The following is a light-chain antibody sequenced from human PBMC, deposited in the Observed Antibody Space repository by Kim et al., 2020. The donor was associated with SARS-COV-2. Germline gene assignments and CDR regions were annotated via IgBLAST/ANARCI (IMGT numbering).Light chain of an antibody. CDR1: QSILHRNVYNY. V-gene: IGKV2-28*01. CDR2: LAS. Sequence: EIVMTQSPLSLPASPGESASISCRSSQSILHRNVYNYLDWYLQRPGQSTQLLIYLASTRASGVPDRFIGSGSSTDFTLKISRVEAVGVGVYFSMQGLHTKSFGQGTRLEI. CDR3: MQGLHTKS. J-gene: IGKJ2*01.